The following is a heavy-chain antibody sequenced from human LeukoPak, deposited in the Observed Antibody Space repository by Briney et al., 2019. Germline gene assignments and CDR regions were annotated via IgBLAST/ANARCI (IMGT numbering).Heavy chain of an antibody. CDR3: VREESGGYFDY. D-gene: IGHD2-8*02. Sequence: SETLSLTCTVSGGSISSYYWSWIRQPPGKGLEWMGNIYYSGSTNYNSSLKSRVTISVDTSKNQISLKLRSVTAADTAVYYCVREESGGYFDYWGQGTLVTASS. V-gene: IGHV4-59*12. CDR1: GGSISSYY. J-gene: IGHJ4*02. CDR2: IYYSGST.